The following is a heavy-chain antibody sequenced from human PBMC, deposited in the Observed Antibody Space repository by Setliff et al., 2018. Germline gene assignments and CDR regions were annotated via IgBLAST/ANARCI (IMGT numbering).Heavy chain of an antibody. V-gene: IGHV4-39*07. Sequence: PSETLSLTCAVSGGSISSSSYYWGWIRQPPGKGLEWIGSIYYSGSTYYNPSLGSRVTISVDTSRNQFSLQLSSVTSADTAIYYCTKGRVGLAARAGYWGQGTLVTVSS. CDR3: TKGRVGLAARAGY. D-gene: IGHD1-26*01. CDR1: GGSISSSSYY. CDR2: IYYSGST. J-gene: IGHJ4*02.